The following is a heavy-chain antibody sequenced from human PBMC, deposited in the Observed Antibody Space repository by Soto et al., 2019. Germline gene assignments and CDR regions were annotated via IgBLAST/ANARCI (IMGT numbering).Heavy chain of an antibody. Sequence: GGSLRLSCAASGFTFHDYAMHWVRQAPGKGLEWVSVISGSGESTYYADSVKGRFTISRDNSKNTLYLQMNSLRAEDTAVYFCAKDFGDIVVVVLAPYGMDVWGLGTTVTVSS. CDR2: ISGSGEST. D-gene: IGHD2-15*01. CDR3: AKDFGDIVVVVLAPYGMDV. J-gene: IGHJ6*02. V-gene: IGHV3-23*01. CDR1: GFTFHDYA.